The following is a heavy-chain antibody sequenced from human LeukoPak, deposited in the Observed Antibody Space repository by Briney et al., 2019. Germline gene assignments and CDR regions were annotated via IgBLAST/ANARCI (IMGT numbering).Heavy chain of an antibody. CDR1: GGSISSGGYY. D-gene: IGHD3-10*01. CDR3: ARGGRGRNWFDP. Sequence: KTSETLSLTCTVSGGSISSGGYYWSWIRQHPGKGLEWIGYIYYSGSTYYNPSLKSRVTISVDTSKNQFSLKLSSVTAADTAVYYCARGGRGRNWFDPWGQGTLVTVSS. CDR2: IYYSGST. V-gene: IGHV4-31*03. J-gene: IGHJ5*02.